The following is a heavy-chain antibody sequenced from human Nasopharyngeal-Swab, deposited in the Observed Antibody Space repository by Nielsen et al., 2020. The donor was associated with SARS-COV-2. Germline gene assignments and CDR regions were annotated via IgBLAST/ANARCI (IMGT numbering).Heavy chain of an antibody. CDR2: ISGSGGST. CDR3: VKDLKPMYYDFWSGYYTDYYYYMDV. J-gene: IGHJ6*03. D-gene: IGHD3-3*01. V-gene: IGHV3-23*01. Sequence: WIRQPPGKGLEWVSAISGSGGSTYYADSVKGRFTISRDNSKNTLYLQMNSLRAEDTAVYYCVKDLKPMYYDFWSGYYTDYYYYMDVWGKGTTVTVSS.